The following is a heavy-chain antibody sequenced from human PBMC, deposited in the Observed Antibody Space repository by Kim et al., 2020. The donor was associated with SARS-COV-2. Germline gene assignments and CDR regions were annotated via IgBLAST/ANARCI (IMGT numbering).Heavy chain of an antibody. D-gene: IGHD3-16*01. CDR2: INSNGGGR. J-gene: IGHJ6*02. CDR3: SRGDQSCVMDD. Sequence: GGSLRLSCAASGFYFSTAWMYWVRQAPGKGLVCVSRINSNGGGRTSAYAAPDRCSISRANDNTKQKLLLKSNRGEEKDVYYCSRGDQSCVMDDWGLGTTV. V-gene: IGHV3-74*01. CDR1: GFYFSTAW.